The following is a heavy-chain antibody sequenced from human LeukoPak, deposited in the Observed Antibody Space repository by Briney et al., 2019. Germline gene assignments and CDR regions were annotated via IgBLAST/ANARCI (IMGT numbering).Heavy chain of an antibody. CDR2: VYSSGST. Sequence: SETLSLTCTVSGGSISSYYWSWVRQPPGKGLEWIGYVYSSGSTNYNPSLKSRLTISVDASKNQFSLKLTSVTAADTAVYYCAVGYCSSTSCPNWFDPWGQGTLVTVSS. V-gene: IGHV4-59*01. D-gene: IGHD2-2*01. CDR1: GGSISSYY. CDR3: AVGYCSSTSCPNWFDP. J-gene: IGHJ5*02.